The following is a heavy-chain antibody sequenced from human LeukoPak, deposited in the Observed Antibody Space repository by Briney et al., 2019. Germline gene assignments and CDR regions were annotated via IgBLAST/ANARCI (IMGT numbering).Heavy chain of an antibody. CDR3: ARGVDDFWSGYYPFDP. V-gene: IGHV3-53*01. J-gene: IGHJ5*02. D-gene: IGHD3-3*01. Sequence: GGSLRLSCAASGFTFSSNYMSWVRQAPGKGLEWVSVIYSGGSTYYTDSVKGRFTISRDNSKNTLYLQMNSLRAEDTAVYYCARGVDDFWSGYYPFDPWGQGTLVTVSS. CDR2: IYSGGST. CDR1: GFTFSSNY.